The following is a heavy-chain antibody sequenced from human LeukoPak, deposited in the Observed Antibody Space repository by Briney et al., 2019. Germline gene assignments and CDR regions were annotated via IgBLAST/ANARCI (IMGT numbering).Heavy chain of an antibody. CDR2: ISANNGSS. CDR3: ASRMNGDYGSMDV. J-gene: IGHJ6*04. D-gene: IGHD4-17*01. V-gene: IGHV1-18*01. Sequence: ASVTLSCKASGYSFTSSGISWVRQPQAPGIGWMGWISANNGSSNYSKKLQGRVTMTTDTYTSNDYMELRRLRPGDAAVYYCASRMNGDYGSMDVWGKETTVTVSS. CDR1: GYSFTSSG.